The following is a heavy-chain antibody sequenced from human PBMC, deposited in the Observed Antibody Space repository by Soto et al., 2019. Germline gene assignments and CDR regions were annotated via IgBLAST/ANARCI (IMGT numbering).Heavy chain of an antibody. D-gene: IGHD1-26*01. J-gene: IGHJ6*02. Sequence: QVQLVQSGAEVKKPGASVKVSCKASGYTFTSYYMHWVRQAPGQGLEWMGIINPSGGSTSYAQKFQGRVTMTRDTSTSTVYMELSSLRSEDTAVYYCARRGRIVGAGHCYYYGMDVWGQGTTVTVSS. CDR1: GYTFTSYY. CDR2: INPSGGST. CDR3: ARRGRIVGAGHCYYYGMDV. V-gene: IGHV1-46*01.